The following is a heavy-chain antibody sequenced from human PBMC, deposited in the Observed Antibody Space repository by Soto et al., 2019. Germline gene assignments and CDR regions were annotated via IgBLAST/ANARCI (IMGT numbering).Heavy chain of an antibody. Sequence: VASVKVSCKTSGYTFTRNGISWVRQAPGQGLEWMGWISPKSGSIKYAQKFQGRVIMTTDTSTSTVYMELSSLRSEDTAVYYCARGDIVAIFGMDVWGQGTTVTVS. CDR1: GYTFTRNG. D-gene: IGHD5-12*01. CDR2: ISPKSGSI. V-gene: IGHV1-18*01. J-gene: IGHJ6*02. CDR3: ARGDIVAIFGMDV.